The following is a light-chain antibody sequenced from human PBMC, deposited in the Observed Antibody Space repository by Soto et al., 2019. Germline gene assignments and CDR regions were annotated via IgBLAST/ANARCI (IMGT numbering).Light chain of an antibody. CDR1: QSVSSSY. Sequence: EIVLTQSPGTLSLSPGERATLSCRASQSVSSSYLACYQQKAGQAPRLLIYGASSRATGIPDRFSGSGSGTDYTLTISRLEPEDFAVYYCQQYGNSPQTFGQGTKVDIK. J-gene: IGKJ1*01. CDR2: GAS. CDR3: QQYGNSPQT. V-gene: IGKV3-20*01.